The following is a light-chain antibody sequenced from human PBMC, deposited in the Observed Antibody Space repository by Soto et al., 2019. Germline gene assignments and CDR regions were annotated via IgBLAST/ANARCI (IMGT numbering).Light chain of an antibody. CDR1: SSDVGGYNY. Sequence: QSVLTQPPSASGSPGQSVTISCTGTSSDVGGYNYVSWYQQHPGKAPKLMIYEVSKRPSGVPDRFSGSKSGNTASLTVSGLQAEDEADYYCSSYASSNNVVIGGGTKLTVL. CDR2: EVS. V-gene: IGLV2-8*01. CDR3: SSYASSNNVV. J-gene: IGLJ2*01.